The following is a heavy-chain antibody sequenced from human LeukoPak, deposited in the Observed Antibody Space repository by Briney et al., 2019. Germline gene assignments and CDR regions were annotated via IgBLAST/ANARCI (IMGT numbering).Heavy chain of an antibody. J-gene: IGHJ4*02. V-gene: IGHV4-61*01. D-gene: IGHD5-18*01. CDR3: ARLRGYKTSSLDY. CDR2: IHYSEST. CDR1: GGSVSSGSYH. Sequence: PSETLSLTCTVAGGSVSSGSYHWSWILQTPGKGLEGIGYIHYSESTDYNPSPKSRVTISTEMSKNQFSLKLTSMTAADTAVYYCARLRGYKTSSLDYWGQGILVTVSS.